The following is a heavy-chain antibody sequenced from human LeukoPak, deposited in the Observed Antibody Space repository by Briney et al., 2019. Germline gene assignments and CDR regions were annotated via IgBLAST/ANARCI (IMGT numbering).Heavy chain of an antibody. J-gene: IGHJ4*02. Sequence: GGSLRLSCAASGFTFSSYGMHWVRQAPGKGLEWVAVIWYDGGNKYYADSVKGRFTISRDNSKNTLYLQMNSLRAEDTAVYYCARDRNPIAVAGIVDYWGQGTLVTVSS. CDR3: ARDRNPIAVAGIVDY. D-gene: IGHD6-19*01. V-gene: IGHV3-33*01. CDR1: GFTFSSYG. CDR2: IWYDGGNK.